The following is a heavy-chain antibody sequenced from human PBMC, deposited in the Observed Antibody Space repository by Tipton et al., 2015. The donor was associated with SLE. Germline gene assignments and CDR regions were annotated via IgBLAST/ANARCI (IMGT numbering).Heavy chain of an antibody. CDR3: AREIYDFQTYSFYGMDL. J-gene: IGHJ6*02. CDR2: INIDGGKT. D-gene: IGHD3-3*01. Sequence: QVQLVQSGAEVKKPGGSVKISCETSGYMYSNYGISWVRQAPGQGLEWMAWINIDGGKTKYAQKFQGRVSLTADTSTGTVYMDMRSLRSDDTATYYCAREIYDFQTYSFYGMDLWGHGTTVTVSS. V-gene: IGHV1-18*01. CDR1: GYMYSNYG.